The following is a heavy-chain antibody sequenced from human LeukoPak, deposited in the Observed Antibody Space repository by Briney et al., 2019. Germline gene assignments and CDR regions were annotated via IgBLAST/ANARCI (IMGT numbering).Heavy chain of an antibody. CDR1: GYTFTGYY. Sequence: GASVKVSCKASGYTFTGYYMHWVRQAPGQGLEWMGWINPNSGGTNYAQKFQGRVTMTRDTSISTAYMELSRLRSDDTAVYYCARGAYSSDTGYYYYYYYMDVWGKGTTVTISS. J-gene: IGHJ6*03. CDR3: ARGAYSSDTGYYYYYYYMDV. CDR2: INPNSGGT. D-gene: IGHD6-25*01. V-gene: IGHV1-2*02.